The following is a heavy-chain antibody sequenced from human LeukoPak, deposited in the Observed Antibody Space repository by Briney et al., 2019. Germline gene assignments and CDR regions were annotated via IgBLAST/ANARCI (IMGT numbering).Heavy chain of an antibody. J-gene: IGHJ4*02. D-gene: IGHD3-10*01. CDR1: GGSISSGSYY. CDR2: IYTSGST. V-gene: IGHV4-61*02. Sequence: SETLSLTCTVSGGSISSGSYYWSWIRQPAGKGLEWIGRIYTSGSTNYNPSLKSRVTISVDTSKNQFSLKLSSVTAADTAVYYCARAFTMVRGVITPYYFDYWGQGTPVTVSS. CDR3: ARAFTMVRGVITPYYFDY.